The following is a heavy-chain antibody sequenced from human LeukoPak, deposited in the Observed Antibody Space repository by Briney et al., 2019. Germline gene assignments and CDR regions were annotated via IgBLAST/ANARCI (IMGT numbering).Heavy chain of an antibody. Sequence: GGSLRLSCAASGFTFSSYAMSWVRQAPGKGLEWVSAISGSGGRTNYADSVKGRFTISRDNSKNTLYLQMNSLRDEDTAVYYCAKEYDFWSGERFDYWGQGTLVSVSS. J-gene: IGHJ4*02. V-gene: IGHV3-23*01. D-gene: IGHD3-3*01. CDR3: AKEYDFWSGERFDY. CDR1: GFTFSSYA. CDR2: ISGSGGRT.